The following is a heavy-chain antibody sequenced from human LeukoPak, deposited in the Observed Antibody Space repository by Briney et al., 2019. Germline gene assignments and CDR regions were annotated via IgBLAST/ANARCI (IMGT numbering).Heavy chain of an antibody. D-gene: IGHD3-3*01. V-gene: IGHV3-30*18. Sequence: GGSLRLSCAASGFTFSSYGMHWVRQAPGKGLEWVAVISYDGSNKYYADSVKGRFTISRDNSKNTLYLQMNSLRAEDTAVYYCAKSSIRFLEWLLYYWGQGTLVTVSS. J-gene: IGHJ4*02. CDR1: GFTFSSYG. CDR2: ISYDGSNK. CDR3: AKSSIRFLEWLLYY.